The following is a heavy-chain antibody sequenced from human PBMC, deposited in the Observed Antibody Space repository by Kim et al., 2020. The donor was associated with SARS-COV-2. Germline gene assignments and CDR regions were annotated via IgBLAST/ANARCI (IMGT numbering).Heavy chain of an antibody. J-gene: IGHJ5*02. CDR2: INHSGST. D-gene: IGHD6-13*01. V-gene: IGHV4-34*01. CDR3: VRGQYSSSRDGTHNWFAP. Sequence: SETLSLTCAVYGGSFSGYYWSWIRQPPGKGLEWIGEINHSGSTNYNPSLKSRVTISVDTSKNQFSLKLSSVTAADTAVYYCVRGQYSSSRDGTHNWFAPWGQGTLVTVSS. CDR1: GGSFSGYY.